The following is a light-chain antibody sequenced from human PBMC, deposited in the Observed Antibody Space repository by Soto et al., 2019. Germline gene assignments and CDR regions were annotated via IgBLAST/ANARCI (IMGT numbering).Light chain of an antibody. J-gene: IGKJ1*01. CDR2: GAS. CDR1: QSVSSSY. CDR3: QQRSNWTWT. V-gene: IGKV3D-20*02. Sequence: EIVLRQSPGTLSLSPGERATLSCGASQSVSSSYLAWYQQKPGQAPRLLIYGASRRATGIPDRFSGSGSGTDFTLTISGLEPEDFAVYYCQQRSNWTWTFGQGTKVDIK.